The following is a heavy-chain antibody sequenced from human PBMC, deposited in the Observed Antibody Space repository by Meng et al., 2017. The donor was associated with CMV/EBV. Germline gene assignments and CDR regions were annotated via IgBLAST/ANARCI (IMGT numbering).Heavy chain of an antibody. CDR3: ARDDDSSGYSYYYYYGMDV. Sequence: GESLKISCAASGFTFSSYSMNWVRQAPGKGLEWVSYISSSSSTIYYADSVKGRFTISRDNAKNSLYLQMNSLRAEDTAVYYCARDDDSSGYSYYYYYGMDVWGQGTTGTVSS. V-gene: IGHV3-48*04. J-gene: IGHJ6*02. CDR2: ISSSSSTI. D-gene: IGHD3-22*01. CDR1: GFTFSSYS.